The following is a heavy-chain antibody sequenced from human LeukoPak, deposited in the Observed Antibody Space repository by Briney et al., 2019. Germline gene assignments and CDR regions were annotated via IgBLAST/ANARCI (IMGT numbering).Heavy chain of an antibody. Sequence: GESLKISCKGSGYSFTSYWIGWVRQMPGKVLEWMGIIYPGDSDTRYIPSFQGKVTISADKSISTAYLQWSSLKASDTAMYYCARHVDSSGWYYFDYWGQGTLVTVSS. V-gene: IGHV5-51*01. CDR3: ARHVDSSGWYYFDY. J-gene: IGHJ4*02. CDR2: IYPGDSDT. D-gene: IGHD6-19*01. CDR1: GYSFTSYW.